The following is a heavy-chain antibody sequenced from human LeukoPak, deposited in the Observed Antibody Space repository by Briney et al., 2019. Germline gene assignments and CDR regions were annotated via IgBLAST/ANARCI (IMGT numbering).Heavy chain of an antibody. CDR1: GFTFSGYV. J-gene: IGHJ4*02. CDR3: AKSLTVGYSYTSEDY. D-gene: IGHD5-18*01. Sequence: GGSLRLSCAASGFTFSGYVMSWVRQAPGKGLEWVSVISGSGGTTYYADSVKGQFTISRDNSKNTLYLQMNSLRAEDTAVYYCAKSLTVGYSYTSEDYWGQGTLVTVSS. V-gene: IGHV3-23*01. CDR2: ISGSGGTT.